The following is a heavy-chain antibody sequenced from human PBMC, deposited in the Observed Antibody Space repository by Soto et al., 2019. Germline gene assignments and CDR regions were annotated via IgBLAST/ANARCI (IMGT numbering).Heavy chain of an antibody. J-gene: IGHJ4*02. CDR2: IKTKPDDGTI. D-gene: IGHD3-3*01. CDR1: GLTFSDVW. CDR3: TTSNLGVDF. V-gene: IGHV3-15*01. Sequence: LGWSLRLSCAASGLTFSDVWMTWVRQAPGKGLEWVGRIKTKPDDGTIDYAAPVRGRFTISRDDSKNTLYLQMTSLTPDDTGVYYCTTSNLGVDFWGPGTLVTVPQ.